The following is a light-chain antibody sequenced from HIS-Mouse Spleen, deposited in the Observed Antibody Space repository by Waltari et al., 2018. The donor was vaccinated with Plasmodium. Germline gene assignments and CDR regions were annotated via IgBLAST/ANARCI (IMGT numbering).Light chain of an antibody. J-gene: IGKJ1*01. CDR2: AAS. Sequence: DIQITQSPSSLSASVGDRVTITCRASHSISNYLNWYQQKPGKAPKLLIYAASSLQSGVPSRFSGSGSGTDFTLTISSLQPEDFATYYCQQSYSTWTFGQGTKVEIK. CDR1: HSISNY. V-gene: IGKV1-39*01. CDR3: QQSYSTWT.